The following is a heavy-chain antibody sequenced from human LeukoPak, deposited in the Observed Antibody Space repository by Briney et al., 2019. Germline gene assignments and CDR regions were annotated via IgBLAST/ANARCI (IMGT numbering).Heavy chain of an antibody. CDR1: GYTFTSYD. Sequence: SVKVSCKASGYTFTSYDINWVRQAPGQGLEWMGGIIPIFGTANYAQKFQGRVTITTDESTSTAYMELSSLRSEDTAVYYCTRGPGYGGIYYYYYMDVWGKGTTVTVSS. J-gene: IGHJ6*03. D-gene: IGHD4-23*01. CDR2: IIPIFGTA. V-gene: IGHV1-69*05. CDR3: TRGPGYGGIYYYYYMDV.